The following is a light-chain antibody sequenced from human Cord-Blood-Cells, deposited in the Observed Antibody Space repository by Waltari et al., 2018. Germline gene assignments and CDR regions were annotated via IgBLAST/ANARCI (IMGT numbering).Light chain of an antibody. CDR2: DAS. CDR3: QQYDNLPLT. J-gene: IGKJ4*01. Sequence: DMPLTPSPSSRSASGGGSFTITCQASKDISNYLNWYQQKPGKDPKLLIYDASNLETGVPSRFSGSGSGTDFTFTISSLQPEDIATYYCQQYDNLPLTFGGGTKVEIK. CDR1: KDISNY. V-gene: IGKV1-33*01.